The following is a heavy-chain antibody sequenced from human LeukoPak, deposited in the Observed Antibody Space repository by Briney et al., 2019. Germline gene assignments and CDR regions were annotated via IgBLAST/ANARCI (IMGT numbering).Heavy chain of an antibody. CDR1: GGSISSGGYY. J-gene: IGHJ3*02. CDR2: IYYSGST. D-gene: IGHD3-22*01. Sequence: SETLSLTCTVSGGSISSGGYYWSWIRQHPGKGLEWIGYIYYSGSTYYNPSLKSRLTISVDTSKNQFSLKLSSVTAADTAVYYCARVGYYYDSSGSLNAFDIWGQGTMVTVSS. V-gene: IGHV4-31*03. CDR3: ARVGYYYDSSGSLNAFDI.